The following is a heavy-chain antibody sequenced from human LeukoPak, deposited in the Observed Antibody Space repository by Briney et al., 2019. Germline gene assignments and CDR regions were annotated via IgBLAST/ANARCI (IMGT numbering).Heavy chain of an antibody. CDR3: ARRGSGGSWRITTDY. D-gene: IGHD2-15*01. CDR2: IIPILGIA. J-gene: IGHJ4*02. V-gene: IGHV1-69*04. Sequence: SVKVSRKASGGTFSSYAISWVRQAPGQGLEWMGRIIPILGIANYAQKFQGRVTITADKSTSTAYMELSSLRSEDTAVYYCARRGSGGSWRITTDYWGQGTLVTVSS. CDR1: GGTFSSYA.